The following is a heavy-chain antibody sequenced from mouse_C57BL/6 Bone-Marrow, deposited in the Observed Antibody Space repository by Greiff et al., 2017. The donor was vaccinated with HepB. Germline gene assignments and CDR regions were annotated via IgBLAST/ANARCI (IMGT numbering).Heavy chain of an antibody. V-gene: IGHV1-69*01. CDR2: IDPSDSYT. J-gene: IGHJ1*03. Sequence: QVQLKQPGAELVMPGASVKLSCKASGYTFTSYWMHWVKQRPGQGLEWIGEIDPSDSYTNYNQKFKGKSTLTVDKSSSTAYMQRSSLTSEDSAVYYCARRKELRPWYFDVWGTGTTVTVSS. CDR1: GYTFTSYW. D-gene: IGHD1-1*01. CDR3: ARRKELRPWYFDV.